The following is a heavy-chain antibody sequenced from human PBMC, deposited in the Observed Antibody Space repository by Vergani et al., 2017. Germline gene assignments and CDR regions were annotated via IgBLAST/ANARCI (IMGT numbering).Heavy chain of an antibody. CDR3: TKGSRGYTGYFFDY. D-gene: IGHD5-12*01. J-gene: IGHJ4*02. CDR1: GFSFPGYA. V-gene: IGHV3-23*01. CDR2: VSGSSGTP. Sequence: EVQLLESGGGLVQPGGSLRLSCEASGFSFPGYAMSWVRQAPGKGLGWVLSVSGSSGTPYYADSVKGRFIITRDNSKNTLHLQMNSLRADDKAVFYCTKGSRGYTGYFFDYWGQGTLATVSS.